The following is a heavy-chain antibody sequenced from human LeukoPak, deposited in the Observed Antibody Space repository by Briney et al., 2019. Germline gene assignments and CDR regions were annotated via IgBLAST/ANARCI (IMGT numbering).Heavy chain of an antibody. CDR2: INPYTGDT. CDR3: ARDLESPGELKYYYYVDV. Sequence: ASVKVSCKASGYTFTTYGMNWVRQAPGQGLEWMGGINPYTGDTNSAQKFQGRVTVTRDTSISTAYMELGRLTSDDSAVYYCARDLESPGELKYYYYVDVWGNGTTVTVSS. V-gene: IGHV1-2*02. J-gene: IGHJ6*03. CDR1: GYTFTTYG. D-gene: IGHD1-26*01.